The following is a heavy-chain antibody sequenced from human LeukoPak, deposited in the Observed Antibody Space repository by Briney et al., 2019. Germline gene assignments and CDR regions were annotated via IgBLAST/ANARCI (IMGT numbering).Heavy chain of an antibody. CDR3: VRDGGVSGYDLLDY. V-gene: IGHV3-7*01. J-gene: IGHJ4*02. CDR2: INQDGSKE. Sequence: GGSLRLSCTASGFIFSNYWITWVRQAPGKGLEWVAQINQDGSKEYYIDSVKARFSISRENARNSLSLKMNSLRAEDTAVYYCVRDGGVSGYDLLDYWGQGTLVTVSS. CDR1: GFIFSNYW. D-gene: IGHD5-12*01.